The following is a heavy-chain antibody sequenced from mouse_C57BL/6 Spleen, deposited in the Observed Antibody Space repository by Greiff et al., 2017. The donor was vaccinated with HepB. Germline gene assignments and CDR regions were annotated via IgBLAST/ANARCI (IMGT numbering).Heavy chain of an antibody. CDR1: GFNIKDDY. CDR3: LYYSNDADY. CDR2: IDPENGDT. Sequence: VQLQQSGAELVRPGASVKLSCTASGFNIKDDYMHWVKQRPEQGLEWIGWIDPENGDTEYASKFQGKATITADTSSNTAYLQLSSLTSEDTAVYYCLYYSNDADYWGQGTTLTVSS. V-gene: IGHV14-4*01. J-gene: IGHJ2*01. D-gene: IGHD2-5*01.